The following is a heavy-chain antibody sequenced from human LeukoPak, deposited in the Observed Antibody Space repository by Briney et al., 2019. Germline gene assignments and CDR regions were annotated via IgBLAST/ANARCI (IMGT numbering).Heavy chain of an antibody. CDR2: IYYSGST. CDR1: GGPISSYY. CDR3: ARGADSSGYYSIFYFDY. D-gene: IGHD3-22*01. Sequence: KPSETLSLTCTVSGGPISSYYWNWIRQPPGKGLEWIGYIYYSGSTNYNPSLKSRVTISVDTSKNQFSLKLSSVTAADTAVYYCARGADSSGYYSIFYFDYWGQGTLVTVSS. V-gene: IGHV4-59*01. J-gene: IGHJ4*02.